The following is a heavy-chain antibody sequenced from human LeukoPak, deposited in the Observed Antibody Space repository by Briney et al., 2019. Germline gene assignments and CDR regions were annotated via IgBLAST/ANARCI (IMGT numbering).Heavy chain of an antibody. V-gene: IGHV1-8*01. CDR3: PRSITIFAVVSNFDY. D-gene: IGHD3-3*01. CDR2: MNPNSGNT. CDR1: GYTFTSYD. J-gene: IGHJ4*02. Sequence: ASVKVSCKASGYTFTSYDIHWVRQATGQGLEWMVWMNPNSGNTGYAQKFQGRVNMNRNNSISTAYMELSSLRSEDTAVYYCPRSITIFAVVSNFDYWGQGTLVTVSS.